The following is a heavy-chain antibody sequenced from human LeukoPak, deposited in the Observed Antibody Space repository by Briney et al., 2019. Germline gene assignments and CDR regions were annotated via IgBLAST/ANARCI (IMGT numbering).Heavy chain of an antibody. J-gene: IGHJ6*03. CDR2: IYSGGST. V-gene: IGHV3-53*01. Sequence: PGGSLRLSCAASGFTFSSYAMHWVRQAPGKGLEWVSVIYSGGSTYYADSVKGRFTISRDNSKNTLYLQMNSLRAEDTAVYYCARGRTDWVYYYYYYMDGWGKGTTVTISS. CDR1: GFTFSSYA. D-gene: IGHD2-21*01. CDR3: ARGRTDWVYYYYYYMDG.